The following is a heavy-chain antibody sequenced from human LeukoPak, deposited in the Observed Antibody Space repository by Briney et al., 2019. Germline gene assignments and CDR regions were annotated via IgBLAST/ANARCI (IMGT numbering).Heavy chain of an antibody. V-gene: IGHV4-59*01. D-gene: IGHD3-22*01. CDR1: GGSISSNY. CDR3: ARGSTYYESSGQVPFDY. J-gene: IGHJ4*02. Sequence: SETLSLTCTVSGGSISSNYWSWIRQPPGKGLEWIGYIFSSGSTNYNPSLKSRVTISIDTSKNQFSLRLSSVTAADTAVYYCARGSTYYESSGQVPFDYWGQGTLVTVSS. CDR2: IFSSGST.